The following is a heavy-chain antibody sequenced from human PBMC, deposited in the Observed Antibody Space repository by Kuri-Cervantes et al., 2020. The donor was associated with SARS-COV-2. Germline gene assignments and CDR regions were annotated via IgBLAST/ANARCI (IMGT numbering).Heavy chain of an antibody. Sequence: GESLKISCAASGFTFSSYDMHWVRQATGKGLEWVSAIGTAGDTYYPGSVKGRFTIPRENAKNSLYLQMNSLRAGDTAVYYCARGSNSYYGSGSSTGTGFDYWGQGTLVTVSS. V-gene: IGHV3-13*01. CDR2: IGTAGDT. J-gene: IGHJ4*02. CDR3: ARGSNSYYGSGSSTGTGFDY. D-gene: IGHD3-10*01. CDR1: GFTFSSYD.